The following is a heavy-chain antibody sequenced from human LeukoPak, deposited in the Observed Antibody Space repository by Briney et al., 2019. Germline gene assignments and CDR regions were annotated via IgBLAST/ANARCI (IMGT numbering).Heavy chain of an antibody. D-gene: IGHD6-6*01. CDR3: ARYSWGDSSSSFWFDP. CDR2: INPSGGST. CDR1: GYAFTTYY. Sequence: RASVKVTCKASGYAFTTYYIHWVRQAPGQGLEWMGAINPSGGSTTYAQKFQGRVTMTRDTSTSTVSMELSSLRSEDTAVYYCARYSWGDSSSSFWFDPWGQGTLVTVSS. V-gene: IGHV1-46*01. J-gene: IGHJ5*02.